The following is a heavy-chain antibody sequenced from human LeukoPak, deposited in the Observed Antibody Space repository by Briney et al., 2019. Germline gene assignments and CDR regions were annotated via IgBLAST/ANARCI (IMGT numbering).Heavy chain of an antibody. V-gene: IGHV6-1*01. D-gene: IGHD6-25*01. Sequence: SQTLSLTCAISGDSVSSNSVAWNWIRQSPSRGLEWLGRTYYRSKWYNDYAVYVKSRITINPDTSKNQFSLQLNSVTPDDTAVYYCARGNIAAAGYSWFDPWGQGNLVTVSS. CDR1: GDSVSSNSVA. J-gene: IGHJ5*02. CDR2: TYYRSKWYN. CDR3: ARGNIAAAGYSWFDP.